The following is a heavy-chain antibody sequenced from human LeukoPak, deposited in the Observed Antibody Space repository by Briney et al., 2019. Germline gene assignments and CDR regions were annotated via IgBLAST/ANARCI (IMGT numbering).Heavy chain of an antibody. D-gene: IGHD2-2*01. CDR2: IDRSGVT. V-gene: IGHV3-53*01. CDR1: GFTVHSNY. Sequence: GGSLRLSCAASGFTVHSNYMSWVRQAPGKGLEWVSVIDRSGVTHYADSVKGRFTISRDNSKNTLYLQMNSLRAEDTAVYYCAKDRGGHQLPYYFDYWGQGTLVTVSS. CDR3: AKDRGGHQLPYYFDY. J-gene: IGHJ4*02.